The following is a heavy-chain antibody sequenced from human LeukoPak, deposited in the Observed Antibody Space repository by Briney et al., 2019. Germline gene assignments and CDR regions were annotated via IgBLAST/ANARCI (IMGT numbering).Heavy chain of an antibody. CDR2: IYYSGST. CDR1: GGSISSSSYY. CDR3: ATTPRGWLGVY. Sequence: SETLSLTCTVSGGSISSSSYYWGWIRQPPGKGLEWIGSIYYSGSTYYNPSLKSRVTISVDTSKNQFSLKLSSVTAADTAVYYCATTPRGWLGVYWGQGTLVTVSS. V-gene: IGHV4-39*07. D-gene: IGHD6-19*01. J-gene: IGHJ4*02.